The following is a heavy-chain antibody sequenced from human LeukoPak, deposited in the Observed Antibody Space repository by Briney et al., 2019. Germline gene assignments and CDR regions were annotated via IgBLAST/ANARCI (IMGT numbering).Heavy chain of an antibody. Sequence: GESLKISCKGSGYGFTSYWIGWVRQMPGKGLEWMGIIYPGDSDTRYSPSFQGQVTISADKSISTAYLQWSSLKASDTAMYYCARSGDCGGDCYSAYFDYWGQGTLVTVSS. D-gene: IGHD2-21*02. J-gene: IGHJ4*02. CDR3: ARSGDCGGDCYSAYFDY. V-gene: IGHV5-51*01. CDR1: GYGFTSYW. CDR2: IYPGDSDT.